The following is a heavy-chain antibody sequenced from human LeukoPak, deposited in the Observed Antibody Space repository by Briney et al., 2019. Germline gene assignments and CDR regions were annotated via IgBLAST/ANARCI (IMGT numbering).Heavy chain of an antibody. CDR1: AFTFSIYG. Sequence: GGSLRLSCAASAFTFSIYGVHWARQAPGKGLEWVAVISFDGSNKYYAGSVKGRFTISRDNSKNTLYLQMSSLRTEDTAVYYCAKDSCSGGSCYGFDFWGQGTLVTVSS. CDR2: ISFDGSNK. J-gene: IGHJ4*02. V-gene: IGHV3-30*18. D-gene: IGHD2-15*01. CDR3: AKDSCSGGSCYGFDF.